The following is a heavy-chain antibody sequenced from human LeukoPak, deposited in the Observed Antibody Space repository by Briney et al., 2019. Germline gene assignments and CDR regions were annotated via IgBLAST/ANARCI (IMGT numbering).Heavy chain of an antibody. CDR2: IYPGGSDT. CDR1: GFTFTTHW. J-gene: IGHJ4*02. CDR3: ARYYFWTGSYFFDY. Sequence: GESLKISCNTSGFTFTTHWIAWVRQMPGEGLELMGIIYPGGSDTNYSPSFQGQVTISADKSTSTAYLQWSSLQASDTAVYYCARYYFWTGSYFFDYWGQGTLVTVSS. D-gene: IGHD3/OR15-3a*01. V-gene: IGHV5-51*01.